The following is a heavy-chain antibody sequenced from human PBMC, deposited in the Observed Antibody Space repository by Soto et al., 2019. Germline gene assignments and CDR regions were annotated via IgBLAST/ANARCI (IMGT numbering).Heavy chain of an antibody. CDR3: NYLDCGGDCSINYYMDV. CDR1: GGSISSSSYY. D-gene: IGHD2-21*01. CDR2: IYYSGST. Sequence: PSETLSLTCTVSGGSISSSSYYWGWIRQPPGKGLEWIGSIYYSGSTYYNPSLKSRVTISVDTSKNQFSLKLSSVTAADTAVYYCNYLDCGGDCSINYYMDVWGKGTTVTVSS. V-gene: IGHV4-39*01. J-gene: IGHJ6*03.